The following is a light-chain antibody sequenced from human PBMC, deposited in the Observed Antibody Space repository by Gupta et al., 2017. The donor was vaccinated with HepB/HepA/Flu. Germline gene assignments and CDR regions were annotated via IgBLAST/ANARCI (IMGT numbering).Light chain of an antibody. Sequence: EIVFTPSPGTLSLSPGERATLSCRASQTISHSSLAWYQHKPGQAPRLLIYGASSRTTGIPDRFSGSWSGTDFTLTISRLEPEDFAVYYCQQFASSPYTFGQGTRLEI. CDR1: QTISHSS. CDR3: QQFASSPYT. CDR2: GAS. V-gene: IGKV3-20*01. J-gene: IGKJ2*01.